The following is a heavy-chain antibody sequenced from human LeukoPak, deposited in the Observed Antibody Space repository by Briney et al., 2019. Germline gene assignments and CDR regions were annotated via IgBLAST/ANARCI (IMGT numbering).Heavy chain of an antibody. CDR2: INPNSGGT. CDR3: ARVLYGDYVLDY. D-gene: IGHD4-17*01. CDR1: GYTFTGYY. V-gene: IGHV1-2*02. J-gene: IGHJ4*02. Sequence: ASVKVSCKASGYTFTGYYMHWVRQAPGQGLEWMGWINPNSGGTNYAQKFQGRVTMTRDTSISTAYTELSRLRSDDTAVYYCARVLYGDYVLDYWGQGTLVTVSS.